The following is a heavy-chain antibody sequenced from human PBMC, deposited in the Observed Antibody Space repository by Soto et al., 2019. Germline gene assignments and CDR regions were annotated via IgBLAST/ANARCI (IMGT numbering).Heavy chain of an antibody. D-gene: IGHD1-1*01. CDR1: GVSVSSGDYY. J-gene: IGHJ6*02. CDR3: ARDSGGNSENYYGLDV. CDR2: IDRSGST. V-gene: IGHV4-31*03. Sequence: QVQLQESGPGLVKPSQTLSLSCNVYGVSVSSGDYYWSWIRQHAGGGLEWIGYIDRSGSTYYRPSLRGRVNMSGDTSTDQIFLRPPSGNGADTGMYYCARDSGGNSENYYGLDVWGHGTTVTVSS.